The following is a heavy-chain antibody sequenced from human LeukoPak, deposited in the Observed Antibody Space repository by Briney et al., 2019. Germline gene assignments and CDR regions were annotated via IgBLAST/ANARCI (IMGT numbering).Heavy chain of an antibody. CDR2: INPNSGDT. CDR3: ARLPSDYEKVPFDY. CDR1: GYTFTGYY. D-gene: IGHD4-17*01. J-gene: IGHJ4*02. Sequence: ASVTVSCKASGYTFTGYYMHWVRQAPGQGLEWMGWINPNSGDTNYAQKFQGRVTMTRDTSISTAYMELSRLRSDDTAVYYCARLPSDYEKVPFDYWGQGTLVTVSS. V-gene: IGHV1-2*02.